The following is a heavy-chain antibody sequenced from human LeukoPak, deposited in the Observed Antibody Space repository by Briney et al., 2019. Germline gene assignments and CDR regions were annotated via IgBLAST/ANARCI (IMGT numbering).Heavy chain of an antibody. V-gene: IGHV1-46*01. D-gene: IGHD3-10*01. CDR3: ARSGSMVRGAYYYYGMDV. J-gene: IGHJ6*02. Sequence: ASVKVSCKASGYTFPSYFMHWVRQAPGQGLEWMGIINPTGGSTTYAQKFQGRVTMTRDTSTSTVYMELSSLRSEDTAVYYCARSGSMVRGAYYYYGMDVWGQGTTVTVSS. CDR1: GYTFPSYF. CDR2: INPTGGST.